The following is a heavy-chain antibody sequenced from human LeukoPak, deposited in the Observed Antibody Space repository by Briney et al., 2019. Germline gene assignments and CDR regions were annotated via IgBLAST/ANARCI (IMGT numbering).Heavy chain of an antibody. CDR3: AKTPIPAARAGVDY. Sequence: GGSLRLSCAAPGFTFSSYAMSWVRQAPGKGLEWVSAISGSGGSTYYADSVKGRFTISRDNSKNTLYLQMNSLRAEDTAVYYCAKTPIPAARAGVDYWGQGTLVTVSS. J-gene: IGHJ4*02. V-gene: IGHV3-23*01. D-gene: IGHD2-2*01. CDR1: GFTFSSYA. CDR2: ISGSGGST.